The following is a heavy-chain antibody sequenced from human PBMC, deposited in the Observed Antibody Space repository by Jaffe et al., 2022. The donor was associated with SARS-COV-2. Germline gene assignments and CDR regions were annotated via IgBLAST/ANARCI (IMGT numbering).Heavy chain of an antibody. CDR3: ARGNRGGTYDALHAFDL. J-gene: IGHJ3*01. D-gene: IGHD1-26*01. CDR2: IGSAADT. CDR1: GFTFASYD. Sequence: DVQLVESGGGLVQPGGSLRLSCAASGFTFASYDMHWVRQTAARGLEWVSTIGSAADTYYPESVKGRFTVSRENAKNSLYLQMNSLRAGDTAVYYCARGNRGGTYDALHAFDLWGQGTVVTVSS. V-gene: IGHV3-13*01.